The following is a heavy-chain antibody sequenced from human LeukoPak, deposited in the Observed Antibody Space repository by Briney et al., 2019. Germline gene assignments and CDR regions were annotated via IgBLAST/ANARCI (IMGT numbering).Heavy chain of an antibody. Sequence: PGRSLRLSCAASGFTFDDYAMHWVRQATGKGLEWVSGISWNSGSIGYADSVKGRFTISRDNAKNSLYLQMNSLRAEDTALYYCAKDMSCSGGSCYSRASYYGMDVWGQGTTVTVSS. CDR2: ISWNSGSI. CDR3: AKDMSCSGGSCYSRASYYGMDV. D-gene: IGHD2-15*01. CDR1: GFTFDDYA. V-gene: IGHV3-9*01. J-gene: IGHJ6*02.